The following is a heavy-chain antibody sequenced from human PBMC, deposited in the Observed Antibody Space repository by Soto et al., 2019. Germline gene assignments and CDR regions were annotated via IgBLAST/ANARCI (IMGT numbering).Heavy chain of an antibody. CDR2: IYYSGST. Sequence: SETLSLTCTVSGGSVSSGSYYWSWIRQPPGKGLEWIGYIYYSGSTNYNPSIKSRVTISVDTSKNQFSLKLSSVTAAATSEYYCANVIAAAGSGDGIDVWGQGTMVTVSS. D-gene: IGHD6-13*01. V-gene: IGHV4-61*01. CDR3: ANVIAAAGSGDGIDV. CDR1: GGSVSSGSYY. J-gene: IGHJ6*02.